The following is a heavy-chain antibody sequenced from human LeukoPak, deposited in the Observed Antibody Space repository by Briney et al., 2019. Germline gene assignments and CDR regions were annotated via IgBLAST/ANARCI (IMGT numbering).Heavy chain of an antibody. CDR1: GGSLSSDS. D-gene: IGHD2-15*01. Sequence: SETLSLTCTVSGGSLSSDSWTWIRQPPGKRLQWIGYIYSSGSTNHNPSLKSRVTMSVDTSKNQFSLKLSSVTAADTAVYYCARGVSSENLGYCSGGSCSGADYWGQGTLVTVSS. CDR3: ARGVSSENLGYCSGGSCSGADY. CDR2: IYSSGST. V-gene: IGHV4-59*12. J-gene: IGHJ4*02.